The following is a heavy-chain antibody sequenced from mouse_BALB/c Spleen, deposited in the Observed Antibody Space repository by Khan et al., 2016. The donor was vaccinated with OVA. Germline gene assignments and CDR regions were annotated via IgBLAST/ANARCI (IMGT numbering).Heavy chain of an antibody. CDR2: ISYSGST. J-gene: IGHJ2*01. CDR3: ARTARIKY. V-gene: IGHV3-2*02. Sequence: EVQLLETGSGLVKPSQSLSLTCTVTGYSITSGYGWNWIRQFPGNKLEWMGYISYSGSTNYNPSLKSRISITRDTSKNQFFLQLNSVTTEDTATYYCARTARIKYWGQGTTLTVSS. D-gene: IGHD1-2*01. CDR1: GYSITSGYG.